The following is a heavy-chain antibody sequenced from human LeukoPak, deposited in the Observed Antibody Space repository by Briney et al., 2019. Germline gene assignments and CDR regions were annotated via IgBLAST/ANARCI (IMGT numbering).Heavy chain of an antibody. D-gene: IGHD2/OR15-2a*01. CDR3: ASQLSPGIGYFDY. CDR2: IYHSGST. V-gene: IGHV4-30-2*01. Sequence: SETLSLTCAVSGFSISSGGYSWSWIRQPPGKGLEWIGYIYHSGSTYYNPSLKSRVTISVDRSKNQFSRKLSSVTAADTAVYYCASQLSPGIGYFDYWGQGTLVTVSS. CDR1: GFSISSGGYS. J-gene: IGHJ4*02.